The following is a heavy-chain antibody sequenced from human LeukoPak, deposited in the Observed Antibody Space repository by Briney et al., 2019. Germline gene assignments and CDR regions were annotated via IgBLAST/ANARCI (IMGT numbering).Heavy chain of an antibody. CDR1: GFTFSSYG. J-gene: IGHJ5*02. D-gene: IGHD2-2*01. CDR2: ISGSGGST. V-gene: IGHV3-23*01. Sequence: GSLRLSCAASGFTFSSYGMSWVRQAPGKGLEWVSAISGSGGSTYYADSVKGRFTISRDNSKNTLYLQMNSLRAEDTAVYYCAKAKFPIVVVPAAIPDWFDPWGQGTLVTVSS. CDR3: AKAKFPIVVVPAAIPDWFDP.